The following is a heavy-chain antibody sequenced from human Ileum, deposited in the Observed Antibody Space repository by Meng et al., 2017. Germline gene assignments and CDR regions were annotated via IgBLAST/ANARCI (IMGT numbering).Heavy chain of an antibody. J-gene: IGHJ4*02. CDR2: TYYNGSP. V-gene: IGHV4-30-4*01. Sequence: QVQLQESGPGLVKPSQPLSLTCSLSGGSFSSDTYYWTWIRQTPGKGLEWIGLTYYNGSPFYNPSLRSRVTISVDTSKDQFSLKLTSVTAADTAVYYCARERRHYYGSGSFDYWGQGILVTVSS. D-gene: IGHD3-10*01. CDR1: GGSFSSDTYY. CDR3: ARERRHYYGSGSFDY.